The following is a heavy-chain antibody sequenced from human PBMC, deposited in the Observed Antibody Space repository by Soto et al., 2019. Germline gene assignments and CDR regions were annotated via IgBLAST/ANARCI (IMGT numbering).Heavy chain of an antibody. V-gene: IGHV3-33*01. CDR2: VWYDGSRQ. D-gene: IGHD2-2*02. CDR1: GFTFSSYG. Sequence: QLKLVESGGGVVQPGRSLRLSCAASGFTFSSYGMHWVRQAPGKGLEWVAIVWYDGSRQYYTDSLKGRFTISRDNSKNMVYLQMNSLRAEETAVYYCSRGGLAAAAIDTWGQGTLVNVSS. CDR3: SRGGLAAAAIDT. J-gene: IGHJ4*02.